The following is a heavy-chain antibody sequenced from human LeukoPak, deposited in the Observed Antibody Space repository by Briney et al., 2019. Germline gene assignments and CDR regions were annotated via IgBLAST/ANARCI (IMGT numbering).Heavy chain of an antibody. CDR2: IKQDGSET. CDR3: AKDPLNTLMVSPTFDY. J-gene: IGHJ4*02. D-gene: IGHD5-18*01. Sequence: GGSLRLSCVVSGFSISSFWMSWVRQAPGQGLESVATIKQDGSETHYVDSVKGRFIVSRDTSKNTLYLQMNSLRAEDTAVYYCAKDPLNTLMVSPTFDYWGQGTLVTVSS. CDR1: GFSISSFW. V-gene: IGHV3-7*03.